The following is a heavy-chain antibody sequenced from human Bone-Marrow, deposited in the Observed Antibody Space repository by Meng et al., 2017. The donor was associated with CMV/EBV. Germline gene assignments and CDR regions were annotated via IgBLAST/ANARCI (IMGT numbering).Heavy chain of an antibody. Sequence: QITLKESGPTLVKPTQTLTLTFSFSGFSLSTSGVGVGWIRQPPGKALEWLALIYWNDDKRYSPSLKSRLTITKDTSKNQVVLTMTNMDPVDTATYYCAHRRKTVGYFDYWGQGTLVTVSS. CDR2: IYWNDDK. J-gene: IGHJ4*02. CDR3: AHRRKTVGYFDY. V-gene: IGHV2-5*01. D-gene: IGHD4-23*01. CDR1: GFSLSTSGVG.